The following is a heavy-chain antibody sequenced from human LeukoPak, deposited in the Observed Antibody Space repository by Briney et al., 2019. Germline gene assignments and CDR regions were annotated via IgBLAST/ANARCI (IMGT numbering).Heavy chain of an antibody. CDR1: GFTFSSYA. V-gene: IGHV3-30-3*01. D-gene: IGHD3-22*01. CDR2: ISYDGSNK. J-gene: IGHJ5*02. Sequence: SGGSLRLSCAASGFTFSSYAMHWVRQAPGKGLEWVAVISYDGSNKYYADSVKGRFTISRDNAKNSLYLQMNSLRAEDTAVYYCARALYYYDTPFDPWGQGTLVTVSS. CDR3: ARALYYYDTPFDP.